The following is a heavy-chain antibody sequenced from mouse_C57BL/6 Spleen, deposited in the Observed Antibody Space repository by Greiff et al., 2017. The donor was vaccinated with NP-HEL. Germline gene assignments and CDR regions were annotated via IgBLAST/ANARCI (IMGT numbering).Heavy chain of an antibody. CDR3: AKGGGL. V-gene: IGHV2-3*01. J-gene: IGHJ1*03. CDR1: GFSLTSYG. CDR2: IWGDGST. Sequence: VQLQQSGPGLVAPSQSLSITCTASGFSLTSYGVSWVRQPPGQGLEWLGVIWGDGSTNYHSALISRLSNSKDNSKDQVVCKLNSLQTDDTAAYYCAKGGGLWGTGTTVTVSS.